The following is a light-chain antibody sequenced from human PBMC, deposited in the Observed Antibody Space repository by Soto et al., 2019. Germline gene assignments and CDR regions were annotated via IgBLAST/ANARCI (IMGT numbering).Light chain of an antibody. CDR1: QDINSH. Sequence: DIQMTQSPSSLSAFVGDRVTITCQASQDINSHVNWYQQKPGKVPKLLIYDASNLETGVPSRFSGSVSRTNFTFSISSLQPEDIATYYCQQYDNFAISFGQGTRLEIK. CDR3: QQYDNFAIS. J-gene: IGKJ5*01. CDR2: DAS. V-gene: IGKV1-33*01.